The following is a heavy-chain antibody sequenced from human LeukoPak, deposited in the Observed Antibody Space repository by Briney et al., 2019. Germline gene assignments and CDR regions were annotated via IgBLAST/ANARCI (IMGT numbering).Heavy chain of an antibody. CDR2: IKEDGSEK. D-gene: IGHD6-19*01. CDR3: ATKEPSTSGWSY. V-gene: IGHV3-7*01. Sequence: GGSLRLSCAASGFTFNRDWTAWVRQAPGKGLEWVANIKEDGSEKNYVDSVKGRFTISRDNAENSVYLQMNDLRAEVTGVYYCATKEPSTSGWSYWGQGTLVTVSS. CDR1: GFTFNRDW. J-gene: IGHJ4*02.